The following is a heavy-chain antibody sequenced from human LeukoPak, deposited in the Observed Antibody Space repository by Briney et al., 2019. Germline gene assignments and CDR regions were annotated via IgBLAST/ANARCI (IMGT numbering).Heavy chain of an antibody. J-gene: IGHJ5*02. CDR3: ARDRGGTNWFDP. CDR2: IDRDGRST. D-gene: IGHD3-16*01. Sequence: GGSLRLSCAASGFTFSSYSMNWVRQAPGKGLVWVSHIDRDGRSTNYAGSVKGRFTISRDNARNTLFLQMNSLRVEDTAVYYCARDRGGTNWFDPWGQGTLVTVSS. V-gene: IGHV3-74*01. CDR1: GFTFSSYS.